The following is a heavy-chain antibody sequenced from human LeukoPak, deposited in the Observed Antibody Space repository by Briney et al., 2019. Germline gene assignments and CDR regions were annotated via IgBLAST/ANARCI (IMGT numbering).Heavy chain of an antibody. CDR3: ARDPFRGNSGGYYGMDV. J-gene: IGHJ6*02. V-gene: IGHV3-11*01. CDR1: GFTFSDYY. Sequence: SGGSLRLSCAASGFTFSDYYMSWIRQAPGKGLEWVSYISSSGSTIYYADSVKGRFTISRDNAKNSLYLQMNSLRAEDTAVYYCARDPFRGNSGGYYGMDVWGQGTTVTVSS. D-gene: IGHD4-23*01. CDR2: ISSSGSTI.